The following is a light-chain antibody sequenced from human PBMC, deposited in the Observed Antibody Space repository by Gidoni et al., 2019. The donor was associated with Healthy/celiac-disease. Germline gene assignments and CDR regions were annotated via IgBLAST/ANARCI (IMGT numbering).Light chain of an antibody. CDR3: QQYNNWPRGT. CDR1: QSVSST. V-gene: IGKV3-15*01. J-gene: IGKJ5*01. Sequence: EIVMTQSPATLSVSPGERATLSCRASQSVSSTLAWYQQKPGQAPRLLIYGASTRATGIPARFSGSGSGTEFTLTISSLQSEDFAVYYCQQYNNWPRGTFGQGTRLEIK. CDR2: GAS.